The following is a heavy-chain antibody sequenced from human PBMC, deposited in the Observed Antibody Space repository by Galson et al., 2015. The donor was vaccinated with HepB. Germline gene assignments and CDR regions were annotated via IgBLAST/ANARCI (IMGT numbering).Heavy chain of an antibody. CDR3: TTGRDYYYAMDV. CDR2: IKSKTDSGTT. CDR1: GFTFTNAW. Sequence: SLRLSCAASGFTFTNAWMNWVRQAPGKGLEWVGRIKSKTDSGTTDYAAPVKGRFTISRDDSENTLYLHMNSLKTEDTAVYYCTTGRDYYYAMDVWGQGTTVTVSS. J-gene: IGHJ6*02. V-gene: IGHV3-15*01.